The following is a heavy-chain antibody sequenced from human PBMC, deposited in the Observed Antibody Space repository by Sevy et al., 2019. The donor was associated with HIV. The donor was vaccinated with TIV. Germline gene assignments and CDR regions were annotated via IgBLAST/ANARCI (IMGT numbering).Heavy chain of an antibody. D-gene: IGHD3-22*01. CDR3: ATACPDSSGSIFPNDY. V-gene: IGHV3-23*01. Sequence: GGSLRLSCAASGFTFSSYAMSWVRQAPGKGLEWVSAISGSGGSTYYADSVKGRFTISRDNSKNTLYLQMNSLRAEDTAVYYCATACPDSSGSIFPNDYWGQGTLVTVSS. CDR1: GFTFSSYA. CDR2: ISGSGGST. J-gene: IGHJ4*02.